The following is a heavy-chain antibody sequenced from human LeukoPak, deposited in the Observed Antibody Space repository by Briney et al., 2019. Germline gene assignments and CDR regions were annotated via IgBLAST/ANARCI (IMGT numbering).Heavy chain of an antibody. V-gene: IGHV3-53*04. D-gene: IGHD4-23*01. CDR3: ARDDYGGNDY. CDR1: GFTVSSNY. J-gene: IGHJ4*02. Sequence: PGGSLRLSCAASGFTVSSNYMSWVRQAPGKGLEWVSVIYSSGSTYYADSVKGRFTISRHNSKNTLYLQMNSLRAEDTAVYYCARDDYGGNDYWGQGTLVTVSS. CDR2: IYSSGST.